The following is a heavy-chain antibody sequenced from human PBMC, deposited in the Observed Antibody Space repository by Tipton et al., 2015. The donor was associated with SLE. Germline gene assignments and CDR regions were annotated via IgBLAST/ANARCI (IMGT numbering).Heavy chain of an antibody. CDR2: INHSGST. Sequence: TLSLTCAVYGGSFSGYYWSWIRQPPGKGLEWIGEINHSGSTNYNPSLKSRVTISVDTSKNQFSLKLNSVTAADTAVYYCARAYGDNTFDYWGQGTLVTVSS. CDR3: ARAYGDNTFDY. D-gene: IGHD4-17*01. CDR1: GGSFSGYY. V-gene: IGHV4-34*01. J-gene: IGHJ4*02.